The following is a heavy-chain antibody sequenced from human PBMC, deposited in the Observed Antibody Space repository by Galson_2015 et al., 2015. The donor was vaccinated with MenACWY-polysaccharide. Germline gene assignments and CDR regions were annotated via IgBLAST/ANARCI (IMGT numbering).Heavy chain of an antibody. CDR1: GFTFSTYA. CDR3: AKTTGCDTACDS. D-gene: IGHD5-18*01. V-gene: IGHV3-23*01. J-gene: IGHJ4*02. Sequence: SLRLSCAASGFTFSTYAMNWVRQAPGKGPEWVSFISGNGGSTKYVDSVKGRFTISRDNSKNTLDLQMNSLRAEDTAVYYCAKTTGCDTACDSWGQGTLVTVSS. CDR2: ISGNGGST.